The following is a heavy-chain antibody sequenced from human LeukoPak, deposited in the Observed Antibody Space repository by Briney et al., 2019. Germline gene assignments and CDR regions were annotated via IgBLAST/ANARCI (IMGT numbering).Heavy chain of an antibody. J-gene: IGHJ4*02. CDR2: ISSSSSYM. CDR1: GXTFSSFS. Sequence: GGSLRLSCAASGXTFSSFSMNWVRQAPGKGLEWVSSISSSSSYMYYADSVKGRFTISRDNAKNSLYLQMNSLRAEDTAVYYCARGPITGTTYFDYWGQGALVTVSS. CDR3: ARGPITGTTYFDY. V-gene: IGHV3-21*01. D-gene: IGHD1-7*01.